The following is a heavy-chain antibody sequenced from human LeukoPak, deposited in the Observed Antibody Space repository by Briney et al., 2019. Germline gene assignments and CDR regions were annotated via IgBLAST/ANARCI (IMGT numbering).Heavy chain of an antibody. J-gene: IGHJ4*02. V-gene: IGHV3-66*01. Sequence: GGSLRLSCAVSGFSDRSNYMSWVRQAPGKGLEWVSVIYSGGSTYYADSVKGRFTISRDNSKNTLYLQMISLRAEDTAVYSCARGQFRLSDYDSSAFDYWGQGTLVTVSS. CDR1: GFSDRSNY. CDR2: IYSGGST. D-gene: IGHD3-22*01. CDR3: ARGQFRLSDYDSSAFDY.